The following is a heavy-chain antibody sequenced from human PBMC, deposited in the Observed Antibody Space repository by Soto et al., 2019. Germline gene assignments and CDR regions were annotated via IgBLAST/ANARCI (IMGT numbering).Heavy chain of an antibody. CDR2: MSYDGGNE. V-gene: IGHV3-30*04. Sequence: GGSLRLSCAASGFTFNSYAMHWVRQAPGKGLEWVAVMSYDGGNEYYSDSVKGRFSISRDNSKNTLYLQMNSLRVEDTAVYYCARDLAAVMDTAKVTLDYWGQGTLVTVSS. CDR1: GFTFNSYA. J-gene: IGHJ4*02. D-gene: IGHD5-18*01. CDR3: ARDLAAVMDTAKVTLDY.